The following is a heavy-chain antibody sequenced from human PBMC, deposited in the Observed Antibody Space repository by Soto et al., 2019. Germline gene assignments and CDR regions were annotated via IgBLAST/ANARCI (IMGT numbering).Heavy chain of an antibody. V-gene: IGHV5-10-1*01. J-gene: IGHJ6*02. CDR3: ARLMGYCSSTSCLYYYYGLDV. CDR2: IDPSDSYT. CDR1: GYSFTSYW. Sequence: PGESLKISCKGSGYSFTSYWISWVRQMPGKGLEWMGRIDPSDSYTNYSPSFQGHVTISADKSISTAYLQWSSLKASDTAMYYCARLMGYCSSTSCLYYYYGLDVWGPGTTFTVSS. D-gene: IGHD2-2*01.